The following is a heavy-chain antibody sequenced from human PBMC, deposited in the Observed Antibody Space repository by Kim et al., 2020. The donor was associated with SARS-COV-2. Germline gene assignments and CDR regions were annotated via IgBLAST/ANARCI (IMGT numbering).Heavy chain of an antibody. V-gene: IGHV4-39*07. CDR3: ARDLAAEYYFDY. Sequence: YYNPSLKSRVTISVDTSKNQFSLKLSSVTAADTAVYYCARDLAAEYYFDYWGQGTLVTVSS. J-gene: IGHJ4*02. D-gene: IGHD6-13*01.